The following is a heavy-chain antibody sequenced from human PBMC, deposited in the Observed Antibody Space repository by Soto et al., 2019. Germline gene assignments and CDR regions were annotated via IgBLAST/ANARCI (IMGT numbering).Heavy chain of an antibody. CDR2: IIPIFGTA. Sequence: QVQLVQSGAEVKKPGSSVKVSCKASGGTFSSYAISWVRQAPGQGLEWMGGIIPIFGTANYAQKFQGRVTITADESTSTVYMELSSLRSEDTAVYYCARSTYYDILTGYSTYYFDYWGQGTLVTVSS. V-gene: IGHV1-69*01. CDR3: ARSTYYDILTGYSTYYFDY. J-gene: IGHJ4*02. D-gene: IGHD3-9*01. CDR1: GGTFSSYA.